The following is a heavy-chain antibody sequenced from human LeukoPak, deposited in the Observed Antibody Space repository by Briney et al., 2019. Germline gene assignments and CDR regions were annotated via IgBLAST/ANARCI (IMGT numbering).Heavy chain of an antibody. Sequence: GESLQISCKGSGYSFTSYWIGWVRQMPGKGLEWMGIIYPGDSDTRYSPSFQGQVTISADKSISTAYLQWSSLKASDTAMYYCARQRPPYSGYDWPYWYFDLWGRGTLVTVSS. D-gene: IGHD5-12*01. J-gene: IGHJ2*01. CDR3: ARQRPPYSGYDWPYWYFDL. V-gene: IGHV5-51*01. CDR1: GYSFTSYW. CDR2: IYPGDSDT.